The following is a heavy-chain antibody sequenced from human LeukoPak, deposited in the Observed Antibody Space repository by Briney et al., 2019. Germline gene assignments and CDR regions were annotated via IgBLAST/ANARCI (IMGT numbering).Heavy chain of an antibody. CDR1: GFTFSGSA. CDR2: IRSKANSYAT. CDR3: TRHESYYGMDV. J-gene: IGHJ6*04. V-gene: IGHV3-73*01. Sequence: GGSLKLSCAASGFTFSGSAMHWVRQASGKGLEWGGRIRSKANSYATAYAASVKGRFNISRDDSKNTAYLQMNSLKPEDTAVYYCTRHESYYGMDVWGKGTTVTVSS.